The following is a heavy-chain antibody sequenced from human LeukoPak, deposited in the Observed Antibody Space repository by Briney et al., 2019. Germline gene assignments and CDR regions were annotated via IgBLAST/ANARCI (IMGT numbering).Heavy chain of an antibody. CDR3: ATEGRRGNSGFYAFDI. CDR1: GFTFSIFE. J-gene: IGHJ3*02. CDR2: ISSRGSII. Sequence: GGSLRLSCAAPGFTFSIFEMHWVRQAPGKGLEWVSYISSRGSIIYYADSVKGRFTISRDNTKNSLYLQMNSLRAEDTAVYYCATEGRRGNSGFYAFDIWGQGTIVTVSS. D-gene: IGHD4-23*01. V-gene: IGHV3-48*03.